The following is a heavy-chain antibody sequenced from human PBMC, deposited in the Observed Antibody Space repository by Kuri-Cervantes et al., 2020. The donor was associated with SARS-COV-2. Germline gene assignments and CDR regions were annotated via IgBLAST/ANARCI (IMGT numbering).Heavy chain of an antibody. D-gene: IGHD2-2*01. V-gene: IGHV4-38-2*02. CDR2: IYHSGST. J-gene: IGHJ6*03. CDR1: GYSISSGYY. Sequence: SETLSLTCTVPGYSISSGYYWGWIRQPPGKGLEWIGSIYHSGSTYYNPSLKSRVTISVDTSKNQFSLKLSSVTAADTAVYYCARGCSSTSCYQLNYYYYMDVWGKGTTVTVSS. CDR3: ARGCSSTSCYQLNYYYYMDV.